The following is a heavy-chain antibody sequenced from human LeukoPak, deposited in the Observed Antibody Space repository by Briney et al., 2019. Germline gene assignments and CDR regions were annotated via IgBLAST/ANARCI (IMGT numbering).Heavy chain of an antibody. D-gene: IGHD5-12*01. J-gene: IGHJ4*02. Sequence: GGSLRLSCAASGFXFSSYDMHWVRQPTGKGLEWVSAIGTAGDTYYPGSVKGRFTISRENAKNSLYLQMNSLRAGDTAVYYCVRGTGYSAYDYDFDYWGQGTLVTVSS. V-gene: IGHV3-13*04. CDR3: VRGTGYSAYDYDFDY. CDR2: IGTAGDT. CDR1: GFXFSSYD.